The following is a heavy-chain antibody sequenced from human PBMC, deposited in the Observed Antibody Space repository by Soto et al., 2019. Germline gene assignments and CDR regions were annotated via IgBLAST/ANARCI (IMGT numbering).Heavy chain of an antibody. J-gene: IGHJ4*02. D-gene: IGHD6-6*01. V-gene: IGHV3-23*01. CDR3: AKRSSSSTCDY. Sequence: EVQLLESGGGLVQPGESLRLSCAASGFTFSSYAMSWVRQAPGKGLEWVSVISGSDDSTYYADYVKGRFTISRDNSKITLYLQMNSLRAEDTAVYYCAKRSSSSTCDYWGQGTLVTVSS. CDR2: ISGSDDST. CDR1: GFTFSSYA.